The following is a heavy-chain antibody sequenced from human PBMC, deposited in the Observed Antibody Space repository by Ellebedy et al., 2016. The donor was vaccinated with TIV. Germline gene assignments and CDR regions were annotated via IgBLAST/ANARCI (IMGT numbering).Heavy chain of an antibody. CDR2: IRGDSDA. J-gene: IGHJ5*02. CDR1: GFRFRSYW. D-gene: IGHD4-17*01. Sequence: GESLKISCAASGFRFRSYWMSWVSQAPGKRLECVANIRGDSDAYYADSVKGRFTISRDNSENSLFLQMHNVSGDDTAVYFCARRGSYGDYAVQINNWFDRWGQGTLVTVSS. CDR3: ARRGSYGDYAVQINNWFDR. V-gene: IGHV3-7*01.